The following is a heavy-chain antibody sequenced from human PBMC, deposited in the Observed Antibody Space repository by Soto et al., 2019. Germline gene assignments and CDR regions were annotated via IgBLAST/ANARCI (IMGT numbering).Heavy chain of an antibody. CDR1: GYIFINYG. CDR3: ARSRRGCTDTSCYSDFDN. J-gene: IGHJ4*02. CDR2: IIPNNGKT. Sequence: ASVKVSCKASGYIFINYGITWVRQAPGQGFESMGWIIPNNGKTNYAQKLQGRVTMTTDTSTSTAYMELRSLRSDDTAVYYCARSRRGCTDTSCYSDFDNWGQGTLVTVSS. D-gene: IGHD2-15*01. V-gene: IGHV1-18*01.